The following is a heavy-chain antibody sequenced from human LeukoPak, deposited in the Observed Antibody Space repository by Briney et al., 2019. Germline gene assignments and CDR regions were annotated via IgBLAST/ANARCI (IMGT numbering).Heavy chain of an antibody. CDR1: GGSISSTSYY. V-gene: IGHV4-39*06. Sequence: SETLSLTCTVSGGSISSTSYYWGWIRQPPGKCLEWIGIVYFMGSTYYNPSLKSRVTISLGTSKNQFTLQLRSVTAADTAVYYCARAGGLNYYGGYSEFGYWGQGTLVTVSS. CDR3: ARAGGLNYYGGYSEFGY. CDR2: VYFMGST. J-gene: IGHJ4*02. D-gene: IGHD4-23*01.